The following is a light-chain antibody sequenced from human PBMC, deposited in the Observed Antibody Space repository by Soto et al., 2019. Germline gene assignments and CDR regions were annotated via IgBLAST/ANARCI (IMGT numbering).Light chain of an antibody. CDR1: SSGVENYNL. Sequence: QSALTQPASVSGSPGQSITLSCTRTSSGVENYNLVSWYQHRPGKAPKLIIYEGSQRPSGVSDRFSGSQSGNTASLTISGLLAEDEADYYCSSYAQAMVFGGGTKLTVL. CDR3: SSYAQAMV. J-gene: IGLJ3*02. V-gene: IGLV2-23*01. CDR2: EGS.